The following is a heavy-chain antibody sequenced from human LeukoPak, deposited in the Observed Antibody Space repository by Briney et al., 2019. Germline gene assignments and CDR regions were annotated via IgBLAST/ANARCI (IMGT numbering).Heavy chain of an antibody. J-gene: IGHJ6*02. Sequence: KASETLSLTCTVSGGSISSGDYYWSWIRQPPGKGLEWIGYIYYSGSTYYNPSLKSRVTISVDTSKNQFSLKLSSVTAADTAVYYCARSMVRGVIMDYYYYYGMDVWGQGTTVTVSS. V-gene: IGHV4-30-4*01. D-gene: IGHD3-10*01. CDR1: GGSISSGDYY. CDR2: IYYSGST. CDR3: ARSMVRGVIMDYYYYYGMDV.